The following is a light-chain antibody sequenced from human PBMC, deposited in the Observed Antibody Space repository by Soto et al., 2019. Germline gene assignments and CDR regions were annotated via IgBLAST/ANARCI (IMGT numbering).Light chain of an antibody. CDR1: SSDVGSYNL. CDR3: CSYAGTNTFV. J-gene: IGLJ1*01. Sequence: ALTQPASVSGSPGQSITISCTGTSSDVGSYNLVSWYQQHPGKAPKLMIYEGNKRPSGVSNRFSGSKSANTASLTISGLQTEDEADYYCCSYAGTNTFVFGTGTKLTVL. V-gene: IGLV2-23*01. CDR2: EGN.